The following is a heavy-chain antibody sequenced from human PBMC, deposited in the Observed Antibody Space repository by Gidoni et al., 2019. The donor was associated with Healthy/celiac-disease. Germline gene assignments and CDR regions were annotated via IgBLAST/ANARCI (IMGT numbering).Heavy chain of an antibody. Sequence: QLQLQESGPGLVKPSETLSLTCTVSGGSISSSSYYWGWIRQPPGKGLEWIGSIYYSGSTYYNPSLKSRVTISVDTSKNQFSLKLSSVTAADTAVYYCARHPGAYGDYRGDWGQGTLVTVSS. J-gene: IGHJ4*02. CDR2: IYYSGST. D-gene: IGHD4-17*01. CDR1: GGSISSSSYY. CDR3: ARHPGAYGDYRGD. V-gene: IGHV4-39*01.